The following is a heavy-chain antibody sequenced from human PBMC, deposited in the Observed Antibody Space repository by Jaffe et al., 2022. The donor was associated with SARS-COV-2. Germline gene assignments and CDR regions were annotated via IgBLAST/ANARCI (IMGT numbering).Heavy chain of an antibody. CDR1: GGSITSYY. CDR3: AGSLAYCGGDCRTYFNF. V-gene: IGHV4-59*01. D-gene: IGHD2-21*02. CDR2: IYYSGST. Sequence: QVQLQESGPGLVKPSETLSLTCTVSGGSITSYYWGWIRQPPGKGLEWIGYIYYSGSTHYNPSLKSRVTISVDTSKNQFSLELSSVTAADTAVYYCAGSLAYCGGDCRTYFNFWGQGTLVTVSS. J-gene: IGHJ4*02.